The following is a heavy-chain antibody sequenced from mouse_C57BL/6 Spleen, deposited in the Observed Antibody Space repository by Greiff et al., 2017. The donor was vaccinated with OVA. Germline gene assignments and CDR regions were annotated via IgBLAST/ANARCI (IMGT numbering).Heavy chain of an antibody. CDR1: GYTFTDYN. CDR3: ARGGSRDWYFDV. Sequence: VQLQQSGPELVKPGASVKIPCKASGYTFTDYNMDWVKQSHGKSLEWIGDINPNNGGTIYTQKFKGKATLTVDKSSSTAYMELSSLTSEDTAVYYCARGGSRDWYFDVWGTGTTGTVSS. V-gene: IGHV1-18*01. J-gene: IGHJ1*03. CDR2: INPNNGGT. D-gene: IGHD1-1*01.